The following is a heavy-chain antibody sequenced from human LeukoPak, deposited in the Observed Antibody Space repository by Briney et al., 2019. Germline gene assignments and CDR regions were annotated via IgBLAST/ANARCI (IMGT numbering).Heavy chain of an antibody. Sequence: PSETLSLTCTVSGASISSSAYYWGWIRQPPGKGLEWIGSIGGRNYYRGSTYYNPSLKSRVTIHVDTSKAQFSLKLSSVTAADTAVYYWARLETSVTEHNWFDPWGQGTLVTVSS. CDR3: ARLETSVTEHNWFDP. D-gene: IGHD2-21*02. J-gene: IGHJ5*02. CDR2: IGGRNYYRGST. V-gene: IGHV4-39*01. CDR1: GASISSSAYY.